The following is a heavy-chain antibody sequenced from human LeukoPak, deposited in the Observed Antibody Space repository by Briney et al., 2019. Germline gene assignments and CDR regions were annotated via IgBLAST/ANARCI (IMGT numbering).Heavy chain of an antibody. CDR2: MKGDGSEI. Sequence: QPGGSLRLSCAASGFTFSTYWMIWVRQAPGKGLEWVANMKGDGSEIYYVDSVKGRFTISRDNAKNLLYLQMNSLRAEDTALYYCARPGYTAGYDIWGQGTMVTVSS. J-gene: IGHJ3*02. D-gene: IGHD3-9*01. CDR3: ARPGYTAGYDI. V-gene: IGHV3-7*01. CDR1: GFTFSTYW.